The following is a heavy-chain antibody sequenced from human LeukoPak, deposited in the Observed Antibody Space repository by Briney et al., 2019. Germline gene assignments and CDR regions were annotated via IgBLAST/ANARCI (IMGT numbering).Heavy chain of an antibody. Sequence: GGSLRLSCEASGFTFRGYGMHWVRQSPGKGLEWVAVISYDGNAKAFADSVKGRFTISRDNSKNTLYLQMNSLRAEDTAVYYCANDDPISYVHYYYGMDVWGQGTTVTVSS. CDR3: ANDDPISYVHYYYGMDV. D-gene: IGHD3-16*01. CDR2: ISYDGNAK. CDR1: GFTFRGYG. J-gene: IGHJ6*02. V-gene: IGHV3-30*18.